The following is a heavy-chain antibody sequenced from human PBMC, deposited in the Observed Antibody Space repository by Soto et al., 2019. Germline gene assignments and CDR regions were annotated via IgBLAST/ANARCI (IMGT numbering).Heavy chain of an antibody. V-gene: IGHV3-23*01. CDR1: DFTFSSYA. CDR3: ARNSQYDFWTGYSNPFDY. CDR2: IHASGGST. D-gene: IGHD3-3*01. J-gene: IGHJ4*02. Sequence: GGSLRLSCAASDFTFSSYAMSWVRQAPGKGLEWVSGIHASGGSTYYADSVRGRFTISRDNSKNTLFLQMNSLRAEDTAVYYCARNSQYDFWTGYSNPFDYWGQGTLVTVSS.